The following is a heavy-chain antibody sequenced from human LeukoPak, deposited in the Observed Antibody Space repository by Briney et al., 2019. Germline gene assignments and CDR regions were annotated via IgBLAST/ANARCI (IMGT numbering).Heavy chain of an antibody. CDR3: VRRGDASSGWGDHDF. CDR2: IGGSGDKT. Sequence: GGSLRLSCAASGFTFNRNAISWVRQAPGKGLEWVSTIGGSGDKTFYADSVKGRFTISRDNSKNMMHLQMNSLTGEDTALYYCVRRGDASSGWGDHDFWGQGALVTVSS. D-gene: IGHD6-19*01. V-gene: IGHV3-23*01. CDR1: GFTFNRNA. J-gene: IGHJ4*02.